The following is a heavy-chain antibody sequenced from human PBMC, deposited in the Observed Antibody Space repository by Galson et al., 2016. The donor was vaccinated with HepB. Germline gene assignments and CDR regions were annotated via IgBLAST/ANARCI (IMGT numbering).Heavy chain of an antibody. CDR1: GFTFSNYA. J-gene: IGHJ4*02. CDR3: ATDPIVGVPDYFDY. Sequence: SLRLSCAVSGFTFSNYAMHWVRQAPGKGLEWVAVTDGTNKSYADSVKGRFTISRDDSKSTLYLQMDRLRAEDTAVYYCATDPIVGVPDYFDYWGQGTLVTVSS. V-gene: IGHV3-30-3*01. CDR2: TDGTNK. D-gene: IGHD1-26*01.